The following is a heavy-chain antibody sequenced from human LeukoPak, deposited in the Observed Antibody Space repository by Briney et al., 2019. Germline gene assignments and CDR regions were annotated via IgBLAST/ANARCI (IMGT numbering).Heavy chain of an antibody. CDR1: GFAFGSYW. CDR2: MNNDGTDI. CDR3: ARVGYYDSSGYYAYLQH. Sequence: GGSLRLSCAASGFAFGSYWMHWVRQAPGKRLEWISRMNNDGTDISYADSVKGRFTISRDNAKNTLYLQMNSLRAEDTAVYYCARVGYYDSSGYYAYLQHWGQGTLVTVSS. J-gene: IGHJ1*01. D-gene: IGHD3-22*01. V-gene: IGHV3-74*01.